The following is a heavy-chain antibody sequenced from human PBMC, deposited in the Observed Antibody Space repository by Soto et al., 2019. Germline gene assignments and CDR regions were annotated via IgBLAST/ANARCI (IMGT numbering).Heavy chain of an antibody. Sequence: QLQLQESGPGLVKPSETLSLTCPVSGGSISSRRYYWGWIRQPPGKGLEWFGIIYYSGSTYYNPSLKSRVTISFGTSKNQFSLKRSSGAAADTAVYYCARHVAGYNYRSPSEPYFDLWGRGTLVTVSS. CDR3: ARHVAGYNYRSPSEPYFDL. CDR1: GGSISSRRYY. D-gene: IGHD5-12*01. CDR2: IYYSGST. J-gene: IGHJ2*01. V-gene: IGHV4-39*01.